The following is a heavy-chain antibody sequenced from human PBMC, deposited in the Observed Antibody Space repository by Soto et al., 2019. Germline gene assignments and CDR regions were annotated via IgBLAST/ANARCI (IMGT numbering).Heavy chain of an antibody. CDR1: GGSISGYS. CDR2: TSYDGKS. D-gene: IGHD3-22*01. V-gene: IGHV4-59*04. CDR3: ARDLSSGYQTFYFDY. J-gene: IGHJ4*01. Sequence: ATLSLTCTFSGGSISGYSWGWIRQSPGKGLEWIGSTSYDGKSYYKPSLKSRVVMSVDLANNQFSLRLRSVTAADTAVYYCARDLSSGYQTFYFDYWGQGTPVNVAS.